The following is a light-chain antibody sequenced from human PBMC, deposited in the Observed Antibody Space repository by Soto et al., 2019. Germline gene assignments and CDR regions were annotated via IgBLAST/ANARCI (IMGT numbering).Light chain of an antibody. CDR3: QQYDSYSYT. CDR1: QIISTS. Sequence: DIQMTQSPSTLSASVGDRATITCLASQIISTSLAWYQQKPGKAPKLLIFKASNLESGVPSRFSGSGSGTEFTLTISSLQPDDFATYYCQQYDSYSYTFGQGTKLEIK. CDR2: KAS. J-gene: IGKJ2*01. V-gene: IGKV1-5*03.